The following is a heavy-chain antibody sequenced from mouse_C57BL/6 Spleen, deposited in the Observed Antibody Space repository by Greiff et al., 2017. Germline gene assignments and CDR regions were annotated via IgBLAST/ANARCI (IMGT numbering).Heavy chain of an antibody. CDR2: IDPSDSET. Sequence: QVQLQQPGAELVRPGSSVKLSCKASGYTFTSYWMHWVKQRPIQGLEWIGNIDPSDSETHYNQKFKDKATLTVDKSSSTAYMQLSSLTSEDSAVYYCARWGYGKDYFDYWGQGTTRTVSS. CDR3: ARWGYGKDYFDY. J-gene: IGHJ2*01. V-gene: IGHV1-52*01. CDR1: GYTFTSYW. D-gene: IGHD1-1*01.